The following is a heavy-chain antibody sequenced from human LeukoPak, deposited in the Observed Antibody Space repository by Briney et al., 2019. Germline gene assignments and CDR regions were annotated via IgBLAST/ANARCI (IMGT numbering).Heavy chain of an antibody. CDR3: ARGSSGWYSIDY. CDR1: GGSINNYY. Sequence: SETLSLTCTVSGGSINNYYWSWIRQPAGKGLEWIGRIYSSGTTNYNPSLNSRVTMSVDASKNQFSLKLSSVTAADTAVYYCARGSSGWYSIDYWGQGTLVTVSS. V-gene: IGHV4-4*07. CDR2: IYSSGTT. D-gene: IGHD6-19*01. J-gene: IGHJ4*02.